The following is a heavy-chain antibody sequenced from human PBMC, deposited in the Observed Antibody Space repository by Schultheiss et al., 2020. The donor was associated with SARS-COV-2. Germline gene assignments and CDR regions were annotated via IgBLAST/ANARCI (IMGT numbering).Heavy chain of an antibody. V-gene: IGHV4-61*01. Sequence: SETLSLTCTVSGGSVSSGSYYWSWIRQPPGKGLEWIGYIYYTGSTTYNPSLKSRVSISVDTSKNQFSLKLSSVTAADTAVYYCARGPNKPRGADWFDPWGQGTLVTVSS. CDR2: IYYTGST. CDR1: GGSVSSGSYY. D-gene: IGHD1-14*01. CDR3: ARGPNKPRGADWFDP. J-gene: IGHJ5*02.